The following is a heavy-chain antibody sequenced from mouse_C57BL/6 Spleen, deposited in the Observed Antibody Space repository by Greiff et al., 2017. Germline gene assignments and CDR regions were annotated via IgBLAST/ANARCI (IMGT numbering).Heavy chain of an antibody. D-gene: IGHD1-1*01. CDR3: ARWGYGSSPFAY. Sequence: EVQLQQSGPELVKPGASVKISCKASGYTFTDYYMNWVKQSHGKSLEWIGDINPNNGGTSYNQKFKGKATLTVDKSSSTAYMELRSLTSEDSAVYYCARWGYGSSPFAYWGQGTLGTVSA. CDR2: INPNNGGT. CDR1: GYTFTDYY. V-gene: IGHV1-26*01. J-gene: IGHJ3*01.